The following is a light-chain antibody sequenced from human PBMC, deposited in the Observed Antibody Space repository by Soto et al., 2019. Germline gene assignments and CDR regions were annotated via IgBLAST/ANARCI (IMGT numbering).Light chain of an antibody. CDR1: QSVSSN. Sequence: EIVRSQSPATLSGSPGERATLSCGASQSVSSNLAWFQQKPGQAPRLLIYGASSRATGIPDRFSGSGSGTDFTLTISSLEPEDFATYSCQQSYSSPWTFGQGTKVDIK. CDR3: QQSYSSPWT. CDR2: GAS. J-gene: IGKJ1*01. V-gene: IGKV3D-15*01.